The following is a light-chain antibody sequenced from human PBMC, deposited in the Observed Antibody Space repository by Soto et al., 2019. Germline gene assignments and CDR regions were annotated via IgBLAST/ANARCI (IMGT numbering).Light chain of an antibody. CDR1: QGISSY. V-gene: IGKV1-9*01. Sequence: DIQLTQSPSFLSASVGDRVTITCRSSQGISSYLAWYQQKPGKAPKLLIYAASTLQSGVPSRFSGSGSGTEFTLTISSLQPEDFATYYCQQLNSYPSITFGQGTLLEI. CDR3: QQLNSYPSIT. CDR2: AAS. J-gene: IGKJ5*01.